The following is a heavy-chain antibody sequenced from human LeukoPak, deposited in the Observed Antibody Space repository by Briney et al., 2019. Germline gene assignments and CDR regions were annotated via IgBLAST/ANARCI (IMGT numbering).Heavy chain of an antibody. Sequence: ASVKVSCKASGYTFTSYYMHWVRQAPGQGIEWMGINNPSGGSTSYAQKFQGRVTMTRDKSTSTDYMELNSLRSEDTAVYYCSRDNSVEDTAWWFDPWGQGTLVTVSS. CDR2: NNPSGGST. CDR3: SRDNSVEDTAWWFDP. V-gene: IGHV1-46*03. D-gene: IGHD2-21*02. J-gene: IGHJ5*02. CDR1: GYTFTSYY.